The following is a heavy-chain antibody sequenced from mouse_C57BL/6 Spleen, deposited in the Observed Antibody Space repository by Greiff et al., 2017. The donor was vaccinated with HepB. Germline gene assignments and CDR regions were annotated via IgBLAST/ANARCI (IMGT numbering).Heavy chain of an antibody. J-gene: IGHJ1*03. CDR3: ARCTTVAYWYFDV. CDR1: GFTFTDYY. V-gene: IGHV7-3*01. Sequence: EVMLVESGGGLVQPGGSLSLSCAASGFTFTDYYMSWVRQPPGKALEWLGFIRNKANGYTTEYSASVKGRFTISRDNSQSILYLQMNDLRAEDSATYYCARCTTVAYWYFDVWGTGTTVTVSS. D-gene: IGHD1-1*01. CDR2: IRNKANGYTT.